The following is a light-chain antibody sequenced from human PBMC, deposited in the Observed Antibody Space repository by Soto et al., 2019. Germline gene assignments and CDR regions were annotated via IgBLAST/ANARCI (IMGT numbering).Light chain of an antibody. J-gene: IGLJ2*01. CDR1: SGHSSYA. V-gene: IGLV4-69*01. CDR3: QTWGSGTVV. CDR2: LNSDGSH. Sequence: QPVLTQSPSASASLGASVKLTCTLSSGHSSYAIAWHQQQPEKGPRYLMKLNSDGSHSKGDGIPDRCSGSSSGAERYLTISSLQSEDEADYYCQTWGSGTVVFGGGTQLTVL.